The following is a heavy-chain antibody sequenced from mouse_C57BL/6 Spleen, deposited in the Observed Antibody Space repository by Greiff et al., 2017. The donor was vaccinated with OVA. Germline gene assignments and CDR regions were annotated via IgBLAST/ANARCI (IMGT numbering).Heavy chain of an antibody. CDR1: GFTFSSYG. CDR2: ISSGGSYT. Sequence: EVQGVESGGDLVKPGGSLKLSCAASGFTFSSYGMSWVRQTPDKRLEWVATISSGGSYTYYPDSVKGRFTISRDNAKNTLYLQMSSLKSENTAMYYCARRWLEGYFDVWGTGTTVTVSS. J-gene: IGHJ1*03. V-gene: IGHV5-6*01. CDR3: ARRWLEGYFDV. D-gene: IGHD2-3*01.